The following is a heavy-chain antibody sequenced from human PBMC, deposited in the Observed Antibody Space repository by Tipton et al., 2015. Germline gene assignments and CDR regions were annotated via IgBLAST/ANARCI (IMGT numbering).Heavy chain of an antibody. Sequence: SLRLSCAASGFTFSHYGMHWVRQAPGKGLEWVAVIFYDGSNKYYADSVKGRFTISRDNAKNSLYLQMNSLRAEDTAVHHCARGLCSGGSCYPPPLYGMDVWGQGTTVTVSS. D-gene: IGHD2-15*01. J-gene: IGHJ6*02. V-gene: IGHV3-33*03. CDR3: ARGLCSGGSCYPPPLYGMDV. CDR1: GFTFSHYG. CDR2: IFYDGSNK.